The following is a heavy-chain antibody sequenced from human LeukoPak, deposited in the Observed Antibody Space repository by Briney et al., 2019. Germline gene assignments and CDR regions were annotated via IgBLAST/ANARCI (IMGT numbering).Heavy chain of an antibody. Sequence: SETLSLTCTVSGGSISSSSYYWGWIRQPPGKGLEWIGSIYYSGSTYYNPSLKSRVTISVDTSKNQFSLKLSSVTAADTAVYYCAREPLAVLRYFDWLSSTRNWFDPWGQGTLVTVSS. CDR1: GGSISSSSYY. CDR3: AREPLAVLRYFDWLSSTRNWFDP. CDR2: IYYSGST. D-gene: IGHD3-9*01. V-gene: IGHV4-39*07. J-gene: IGHJ5*02.